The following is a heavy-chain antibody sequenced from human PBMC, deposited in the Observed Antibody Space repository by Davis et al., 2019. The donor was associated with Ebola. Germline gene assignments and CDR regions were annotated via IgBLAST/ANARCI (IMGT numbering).Heavy chain of an antibody. CDR1: GGSFTTYY. J-gene: IGHJ4*02. CDR2: IYHSGRA. V-gene: IGHV4-34*01. D-gene: IGHD2-15*01. Sequence: MPSETLSLTCAVYGGSFTTYYWSWIRQPPGKGLEWIGEIYHSGRANYNPSLKSRVIMSVDTSKSQFSLKLTSVTAADTAVYYCARTDRVCSGGVCYSGNDFDFWGQGTLVTVSS. CDR3: ARTDRVCSGGVCYSGNDFDF.